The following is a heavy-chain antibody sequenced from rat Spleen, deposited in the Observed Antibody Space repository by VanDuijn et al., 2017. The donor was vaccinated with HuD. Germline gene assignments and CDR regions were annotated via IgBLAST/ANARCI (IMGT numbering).Heavy chain of an antibody. D-gene: IGHD1-10*01. CDR1: GYSITSGYR. CDR3: ARSSYNNYYFHY. Sequence: EVQLQESGPGLVKPSQSLSLTCSVTGYSITSGYRWNWIRKFPGNKLEWMGYINSAGSTNYNPSLKSRISITRDTSKNQFFLQVNSVIIDDTATYYRARSSYNNYYFHYWGQGVMVTVSS. J-gene: IGHJ2*01. CDR2: INSAGST. V-gene: IGHV3-3*01.